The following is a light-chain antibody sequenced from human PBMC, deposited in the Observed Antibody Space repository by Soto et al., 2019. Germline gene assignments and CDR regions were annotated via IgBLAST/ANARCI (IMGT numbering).Light chain of an antibody. Sequence: QSALTQPASVSGSPGQSITISCTGTSSDVGGYNYVSWYQQHPGKAPKLMIYDVSNRPSGVSNRFSGSKSGNTASLTISVLQAEDEADYYCSSYTSSSNVVFGGGTKVTVL. CDR1: SSDVGGYNY. CDR3: SSYTSSSNVV. V-gene: IGLV2-14*01. J-gene: IGLJ2*01. CDR2: DVS.